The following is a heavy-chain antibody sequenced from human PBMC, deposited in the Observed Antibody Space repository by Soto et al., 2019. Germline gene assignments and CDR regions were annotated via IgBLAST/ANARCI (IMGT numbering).Heavy chain of an antibody. V-gene: IGHV4-30-2*01. J-gene: IGHJ5*02. CDR1: GDTISTGGYS. CDR2: IYHSGST. Sequence: SETLSLTCGVSGDTISTGGYSWAWIRQPPGKGLEWIGYIYHSGSTYYNPSLNSRVTISVDRSKNQFSLKLSSVTAADTAVYYCARVTDRWGQGTLVTVSS. CDR3: ARVTDR.